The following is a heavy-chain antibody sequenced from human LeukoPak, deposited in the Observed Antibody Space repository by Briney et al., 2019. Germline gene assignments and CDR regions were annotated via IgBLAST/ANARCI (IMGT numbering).Heavy chain of an antibody. CDR1: GFTFSSYE. J-gene: IGHJ6*04. V-gene: IGHV3-48*03. CDR2: ISSSGSTI. CDR3: AELGITMIGGF. D-gene: IGHD3-10*02. Sequence: GGSLRLSCAASGFTFSSYEMNWVRQAPGKGLEWVSYISSSGSTIYYADSVKGRFTISRDNAKNSLYLQMNSLRAEDTAVYYCAELGITMIGGFWGKGTTVTISS.